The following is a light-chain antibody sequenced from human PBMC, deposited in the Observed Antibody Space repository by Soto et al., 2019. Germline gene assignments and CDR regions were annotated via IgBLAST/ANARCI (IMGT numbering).Light chain of an antibody. CDR2: GAS. V-gene: IGKV3-20*01. J-gene: IGKJ2*01. CDR3: QHYGTSLYT. CDR1: QIISSTY. Sequence: DIGLTQSPGTLSLSPGERATLSCRASQIISSTYLGWYQQKPGQAPRLLIYGASSRATGIPDRFSGSGSGTDFTLTISRLEPEDFAVYYCQHYGTSLYTFGQGTKLEIK.